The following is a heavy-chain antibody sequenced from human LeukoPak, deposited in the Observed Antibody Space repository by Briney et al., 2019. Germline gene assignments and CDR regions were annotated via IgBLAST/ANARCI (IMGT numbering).Heavy chain of an antibody. CDR2: INPNSGGT. V-gene: IGHV1-2*02. CDR3: ARDSSSWLSGYYYMDV. D-gene: IGHD6-13*01. CDR1: GYTFTGYY. J-gene: IGHJ6*03. Sequence: ASVKVSCKASGYTFTGYYMHWVRQAPGQGLEWMGWINPNSGGTNYAQKFQGRVTMTRDTSISTAYMELSRLRSDDTAVYYCARDSSSWLSGYYYMDVWGKGTTVTVSS.